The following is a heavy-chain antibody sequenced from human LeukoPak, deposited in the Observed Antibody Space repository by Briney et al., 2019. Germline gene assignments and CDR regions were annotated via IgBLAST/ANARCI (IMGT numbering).Heavy chain of an antibody. CDR1: GFTFSSYS. J-gene: IGHJ5*02. Sequence: GGSLRLSCAASGFTFSSYSMNWVRQAPGKGLEWVSSISSSSSYIHYADSVKGRFTISRDNAKNSLYLQMNSLRAEDTAVYYCARVRQQLVRGGFDPWGQGTLVTVSS. CDR2: ISSSSSYI. D-gene: IGHD6-13*01. V-gene: IGHV3-21*01. CDR3: ARVRQQLVRGGFDP.